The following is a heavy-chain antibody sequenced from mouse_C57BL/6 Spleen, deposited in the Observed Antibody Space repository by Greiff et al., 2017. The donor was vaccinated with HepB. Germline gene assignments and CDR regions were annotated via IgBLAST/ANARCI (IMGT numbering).Heavy chain of an antibody. Sequence: QVQLQQSGAELVRPGASVTLSCKASGYTFTDYEMHWVKQTPVHGLEWIGAIDPETGGTAYNQKFKGKAILTADKSSSTAYMELRSLTSEGSAVYYCTGSSLWYFDVWGTVTTVTVSS. CDR1: GYTFTDYE. CDR3: TGSSLWYFDV. D-gene: IGHD1-1*01. V-gene: IGHV1-15*01. J-gene: IGHJ1*03. CDR2: IDPETGGT.